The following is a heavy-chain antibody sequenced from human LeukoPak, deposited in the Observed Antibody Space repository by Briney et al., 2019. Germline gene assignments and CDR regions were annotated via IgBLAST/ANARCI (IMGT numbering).Heavy chain of an antibody. Sequence: GGSLRLSCAASGFTVSSNYMSWVRQAPGKGLEWVSVIYSGGSTYYADSVKGRFTISRDNSKNTLYLQMNSLRAEDTVVYYCARDGPARWFDPWGQGTLVTVSS. CDR1: GFTVSSNY. J-gene: IGHJ5*02. V-gene: IGHV3-53*01. CDR2: IYSGGST. CDR3: ARDGPARWFDP. D-gene: IGHD2-2*01.